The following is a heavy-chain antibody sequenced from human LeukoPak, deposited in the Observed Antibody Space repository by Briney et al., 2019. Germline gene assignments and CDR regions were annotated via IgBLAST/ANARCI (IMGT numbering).Heavy chain of an antibody. CDR2: VYPTGNT. D-gene: IGHD6-6*01. V-gene: IGHV4-30-2*01. Sequence: IPSETLSLTCAVSGGSIRSGNYYWTWIRQPPGKGLEWIGHVYPTGNTYYNPSLKSRVTISVDTSNNQFSLELSSVTAADTAVYYCARGPRGSSRYFDYWGQGTLVTVSS. CDR3: ARGPRGSSRYFDY. CDR1: GGSIRSGNYY. J-gene: IGHJ4*02.